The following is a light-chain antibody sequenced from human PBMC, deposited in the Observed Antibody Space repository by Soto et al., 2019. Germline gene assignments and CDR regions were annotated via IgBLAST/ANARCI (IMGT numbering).Light chain of an antibody. Sequence: QSALAQAPSASGSPGQSVSISCAGTSNDAGGYNFVSWYQQHPGKAPKLMIFEVSKRPSGVPDRFSGSKSGNTASLTVSGLHAEDEADYYCSSSAGTNIFYVFGTGTKLTVL. J-gene: IGLJ1*01. CDR1: SNDAGGYNF. CDR3: SSSAGTNIFYV. V-gene: IGLV2-8*01. CDR2: EVS.